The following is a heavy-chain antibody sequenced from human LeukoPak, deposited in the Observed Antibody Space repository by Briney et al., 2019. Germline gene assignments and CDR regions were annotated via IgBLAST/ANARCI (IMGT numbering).Heavy chain of an antibody. D-gene: IGHD1-26*01. V-gene: IGHV3-21*01. CDR2: ISGSSTYI. CDR3: ARDLWELLLSGTGDAFDI. Sequence: GGSLRLSCAASGFTFSSYWMSWVRQAPGKGLEWVSSISGSSTYIYYADSVKGRFTISRDNAKNSLFLQMNSLRAEDTAVYYCARDLWELLLSGTGDAFDIWGQGTMVTVSS. J-gene: IGHJ3*02. CDR1: GFTFSSYW.